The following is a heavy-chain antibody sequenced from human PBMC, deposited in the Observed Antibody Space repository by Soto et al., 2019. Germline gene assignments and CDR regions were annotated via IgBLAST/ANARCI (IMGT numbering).Heavy chain of an antibody. CDR2: INPSGDSR. CDR1: GLSFSDKF. D-gene: IGHD4-4*01. CDR3: AREQSHYFDY. Sequence: ASVEVSCQSSGLSFSDKFIHCVRQAPGQGLEWMGIINPSGDSRNYAQKLQGRVTMTTDTSTSTAYMELRSLRSDDTAVYYCAREQSHYFDYWGQRTLVTV. V-gene: IGHV1-46*01. J-gene: IGHJ4*02.